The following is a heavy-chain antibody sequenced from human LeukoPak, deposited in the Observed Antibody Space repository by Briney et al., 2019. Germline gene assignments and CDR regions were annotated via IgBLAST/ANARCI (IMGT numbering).Heavy chain of an antibody. V-gene: IGHV3-23*01. Sequence: GGSLRLSCAASGFTFSSYAMSWVRQAPGKGLEWVSAISSTDAGTYHADSVRGRFTISRDNSKNTLYLQMNSLRAEDTAIYYCAKARSGWVVAASDYWGQGTLVTVSS. D-gene: IGHD2-15*01. CDR3: AKARSGWVVAASDY. CDR2: ISSTDAGT. CDR1: GFTFSSYA. J-gene: IGHJ4*02.